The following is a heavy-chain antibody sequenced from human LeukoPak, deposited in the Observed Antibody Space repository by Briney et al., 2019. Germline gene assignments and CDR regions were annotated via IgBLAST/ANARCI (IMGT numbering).Heavy chain of an antibody. CDR1: GYSFTSYW. CDR3: ARHGRWFGELYPFDY. J-gene: IGHJ4*02. CDR2: IDPSDSYT. D-gene: IGHD3-10*01. Sequence: GESLKISCQGSGYSFTSYWISWVRQMPGKGLEWMGRIDPSDSYTNYSPSFQGHVTISADKSISTAYLQWSSLKASDTAMYYCARHGRWFGELYPFDYWGQGTLVTVSS. V-gene: IGHV5-10-1*01.